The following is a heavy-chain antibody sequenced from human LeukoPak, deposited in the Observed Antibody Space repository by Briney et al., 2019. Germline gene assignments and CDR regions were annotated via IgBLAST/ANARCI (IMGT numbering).Heavy chain of an antibody. CDR2: INPNSGGT. V-gene: IGHV1-2*02. D-gene: IGHD1-26*01. J-gene: IGHJ4*02. CDR1: GYTFTGYY. CDR3: ARDRNAWELLPNYFDY. Sequence: ASVKVSCKASGYTFTGYYMHWVRQAPGQGLEWMGWINPNSGGTNYAQKFQGRVTMTRDTSISTAYMELSRLRSDDTAVYYCARDRNAWELLPNYFDYWGQGTLVTVSS.